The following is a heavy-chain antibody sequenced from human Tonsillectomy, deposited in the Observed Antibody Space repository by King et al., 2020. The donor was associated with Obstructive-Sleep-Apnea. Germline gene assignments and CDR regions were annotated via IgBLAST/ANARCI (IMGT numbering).Heavy chain of an antibody. V-gene: IGHV3-21*01. CDR3: ARARYFDWLLAGY. CDR2: ISSSSDYI. J-gene: IGHJ4*02. CDR1: GFTFSSYS. Sequence: VQLVESGGGLVKPGGSLRLSCAASGFTFSSYSMNWVRQAPGKGLEWVSSISSSSDYIYYADSVKGRFTISRANAKNSLYLEMNSLRAEETAVYYCARARYFDWLLAGYWGQGTLVTVSS. D-gene: IGHD3-9*01.